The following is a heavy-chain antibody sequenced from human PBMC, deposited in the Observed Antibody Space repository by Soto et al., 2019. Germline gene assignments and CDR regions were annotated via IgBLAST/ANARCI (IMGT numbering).Heavy chain of an antibody. J-gene: IGHJ4*02. CDR3: TRGADGFDY. Sequence: PGGSLRLSXAASGFTFSSYDFHWVRQATGKGLEWVSGIGTAGDTYYAGSVKGRFIMSRENGKNSLYLQMNSLRAGDTAVYYCTRGADGFDYWGQGTLVTVS. V-gene: IGHV3-13*01. D-gene: IGHD3-16*01. CDR1: GFTFSSYD. CDR2: IGTAGDT.